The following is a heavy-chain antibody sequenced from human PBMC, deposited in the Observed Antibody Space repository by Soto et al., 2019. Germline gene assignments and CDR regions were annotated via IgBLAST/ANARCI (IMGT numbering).Heavy chain of an antibody. J-gene: IGHJ5*02. D-gene: IGHD3-3*01. Sequence: PGGSLRLSCAASGFTFNRFAMSWLRQAPGKGLEWVSALSGSGSSTYYADSVKGRFTISRDNSKNTLSLQLNSLRVEDTAVYYCAKAPIFGSPNPPNWFDPWGQGSLVTVSS. CDR2: LSGSGSST. CDR1: GFTFNRFA. V-gene: IGHV3-23*01. CDR3: AKAPIFGSPNPPNWFDP.